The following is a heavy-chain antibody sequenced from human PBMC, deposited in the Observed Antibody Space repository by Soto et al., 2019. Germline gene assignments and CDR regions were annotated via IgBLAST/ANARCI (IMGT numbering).Heavy chain of an antibody. CDR2: IYYSGST. D-gene: IGHD3-3*01. CDR3: ARGVTIFGVVIADAFDI. Sequence: QVQLQESGPGLVKPSETLSLTCTVSGGSVSSGSYYWSWIRQPPGKGLEWIGYIYYSGSTNYNPSLKSRVTISLDTSKNQFSLKLSSVTAADTAVYYCARGVTIFGVVIADAFDIWGQGTMVTVSS. V-gene: IGHV4-61*01. J-gene: IGHJ3*02. CDR1: GGSVSSGSYY.